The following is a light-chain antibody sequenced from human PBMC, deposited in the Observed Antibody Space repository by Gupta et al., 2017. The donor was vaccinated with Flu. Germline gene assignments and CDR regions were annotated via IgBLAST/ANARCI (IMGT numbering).Light chain of an antibody. CDR2: EVT. CDR1: SSDVGSYDY. J-gene: IGLJ2*01. CDR3: TSYRRSSADVV. Sequence: QSALTQPASVSGSPGQSITISCTGTSSDVGSYDYVSWYQHHPGKAPKLIIYEVTNRPSGVSNRFSVSKSGNTASLTISGLQAEDEADYYCTSYRRSSADVVFGGGTKLTVL. V-gene: IGLV2-14*01.